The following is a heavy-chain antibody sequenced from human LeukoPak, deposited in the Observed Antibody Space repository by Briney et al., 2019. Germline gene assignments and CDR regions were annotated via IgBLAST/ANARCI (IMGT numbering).Heavy chain of an antibody. CDR2: ISGSGGST. Sequence: GGSLRLPCAASGFNFSSYAMSWVRQAPGKGLDWVSAISGSGGSTYYADSVKGRFTISRDNSKNTLYLQMNSLTAEDTAVYYFAKDSKWELDPYWGQGTLVTVSS. CDR1: GFNFSSYA. D-gene: IGHD1-26*01. CDR3: AKDSKWELDPY. V-gene: IGHV3-23*01. J-gene: IGHJ4*02.